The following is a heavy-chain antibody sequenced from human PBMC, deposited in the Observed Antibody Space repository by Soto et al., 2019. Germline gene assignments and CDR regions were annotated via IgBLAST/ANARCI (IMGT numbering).Heavy chain of an antibody. Sequence: SVKVSCKASGGTFSSYTISWVRQAPGQGLEWMGRIIPILGIANYAQKFQGRVTITADKSTSTAYMELSSLRSDDTAVYYCARGYYYDCSGYNGYWGQGTLVTVSS. D-gene: IGHD3-22*01. CDR1: GGTFSSYT. V-gene: IGHV1-69*02. CDR3: ARGYYYDCSGYNGY. CDR2: IIPILGIA. J-gene: IGHJ4*02.